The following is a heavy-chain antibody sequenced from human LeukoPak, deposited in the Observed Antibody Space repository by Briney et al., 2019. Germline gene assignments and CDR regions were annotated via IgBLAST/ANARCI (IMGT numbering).Heavy chain of an antibody. Sequence: GGSLRLSCAASGFTFSTYAMSWVRQAPGKGLEWVSAVSGSGSSTYFADSVKGRFTISRDNSKNTLNLRMNSLRAEDTAIYYCAKGGYDSDSYGDFDYWGQGTLVTVSS. V-gene: IGHV3-23*01. D-gene: IGHD6-19*01. J-gene: IGHJ4*02. CDR2: VSGSGSST. CDR1: GFTFSTYA. CDR3: AKGGYDSDSYGDFDY.